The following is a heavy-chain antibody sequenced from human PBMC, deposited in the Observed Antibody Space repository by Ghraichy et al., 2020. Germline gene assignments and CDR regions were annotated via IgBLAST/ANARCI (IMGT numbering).Heavy chain of an antibody. V-gene: IGHV4-59*01. D-gene: IGHD1-1*01. CDR3: VRDMRGNRQLYGMDV. J-gene: IGHJ6*02. Sequence: SQTLSLTCTVSGDSISTYHWNWIRQPPGKGLEWIGYIYYSGSTYYNPSLESRATISVDTSKNQFSLKLTSVTAADTAVYYCVRDMRGNRQLYGMDVWGQGTTVTVSS. CDR1: GDSISTYH. CDR2: IYYSGST.